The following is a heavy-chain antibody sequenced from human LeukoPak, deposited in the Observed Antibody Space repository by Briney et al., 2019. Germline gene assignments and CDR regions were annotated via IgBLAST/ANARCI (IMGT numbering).Heavy chain of an antibody. J-gene: IGHJ4*02. CDR3: ARDLWQDMIQGYDY. Sequence: PGGSLRLSCATSGFTFTTYGMHWVRQGPGKGLEWVAVIWNDGTYKHYADSVKGRFTISRDDSKNTIYLQMNSLRAEDTAVYYCARDLWQDMIQGYDYWGQGTLATVSP. V-gene: IGHV3-33*01. CDR1: GFTFTTYG. D-gene: IGHD2-15*01. CDR2: IWNDGTYK.